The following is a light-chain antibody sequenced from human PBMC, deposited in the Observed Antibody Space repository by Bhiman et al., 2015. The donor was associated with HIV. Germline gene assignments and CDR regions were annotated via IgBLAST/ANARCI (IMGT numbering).Light chain of an antibody. CDR2: DNS. Sequence: QSVLTQPPSVSGAPGQRVTISCTGSRSNIGAGYDVHWYQQLPGTAPKLLIYDNSNRPSAIPDRFSGSKSGTSATLGISGLHTGDEADYYCATWDTSLSAMVFGGGTKLTVL. CDR3: ATWDTSLSAMV. V-gene: IGLV1-51*01. CDR1: RSNIGAGYD. J-gene: IGLJ2*01.